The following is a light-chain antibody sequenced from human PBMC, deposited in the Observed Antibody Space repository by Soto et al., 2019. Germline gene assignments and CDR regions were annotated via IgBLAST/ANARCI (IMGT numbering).Light chain of an antibody. CDR3: QQYGSSPLP. CDR2: GAS. Sequence: EIVLTQSPGTLSLSPGERATLSCRASESVRDNYLASYQQRSGQAPRLVIYGASSRASAVPDRFSGSGSGADFTRTISRLEPEDFAVNYCQQYGSSPLPFGGGTKGE. J-gene: IGKJ4*01. CDR1: ESVRDNY. V-gene: IGKV3-20*01.